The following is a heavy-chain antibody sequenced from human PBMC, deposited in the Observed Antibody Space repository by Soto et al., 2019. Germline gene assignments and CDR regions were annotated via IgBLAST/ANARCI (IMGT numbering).Heavy chain of an antibody. CDR3: ARDRITGTPGVFDI. Sequence: PGGSLRLSCAASGFTVSSNYMSWVRQAPGKGLEWVSVIYSGGSTYYADSVKGRFTISRHNSKNTLYLQMNSLRAEDTAVYYCARDRITGTPGVFDIWGQGTMVPVSS. CDR1: GFTVSSNY. CDR2: IYSGGST. V-gene: IGHV3-53*04. D-gene: IGHD1-20*01. J-gene: IGHJ3*02.